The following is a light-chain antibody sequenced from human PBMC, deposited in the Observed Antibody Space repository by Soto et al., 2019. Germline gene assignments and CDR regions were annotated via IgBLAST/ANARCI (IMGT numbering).Light chain of an antibody. Sequence: DIVMTQSPDSLAVSLGERATINCKSSQSVLYSSNNKNYLAWYQQKLGQPPKLLIYWASTRESGVPDRFSGSGSGTDFTLTISSLQAEDVAVYYCQQYYSIPYTFGQGTKVEIK. CDR3: QQYYSIPYT. CDR1: QSVLYSSNNKNY. CDR2: WAS. V-gene: IGKV4-1*01. J-gene: IGKJ2*01.